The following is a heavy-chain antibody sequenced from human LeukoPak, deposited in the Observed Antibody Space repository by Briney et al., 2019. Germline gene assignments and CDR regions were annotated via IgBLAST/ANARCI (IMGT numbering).Heavy chain of an antibody. CDR2: ISKDGSST. J-gene: IGHJ1*01. D-gene: IGHD1-7*01. CDR1: GFTFSSYW. V-gene: IGHV3-74*01. Sequence: GGSLRLSCAASGFTFSSYWMHWVRQAPGKGLVWVSRISKDGSSTYYADSVKGRFTISRDNAKNSLFLQMNSLRAEDTAVYYCARDQGNYEHWGQGTLVTVSS. CDR3: ARDQGNYEH.